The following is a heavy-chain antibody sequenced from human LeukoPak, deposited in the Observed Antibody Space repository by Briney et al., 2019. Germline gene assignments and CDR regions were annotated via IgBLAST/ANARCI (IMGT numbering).Heavy chain of an antibody. CDR3: ATVPPTVTASYWYFDL. D-gene: IGHD4-17*01. Sequence: KASETLSLTCTVSGGSIISYYWGWIRQSPGKGLEWIGSIYYSGSTYYNPSLKSRVTISVDTSKNQFSLKLSSVTAADTAVYYCATVPPTVTASYWYFDLWGRGTLVTVSS. V-gene: IGHV4-39*07. CDR2: IYYSGST. J-gene: IGHJ2*01. CDR1: GGSIISYY.